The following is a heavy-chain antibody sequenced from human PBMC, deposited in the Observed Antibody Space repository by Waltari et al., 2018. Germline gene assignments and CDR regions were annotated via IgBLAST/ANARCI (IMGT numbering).Heavy chain of an antibody. D-gene: IGHD2-2*01. CDR2: INHSGST. Sequence: QVQLQQWGAGLLKPSETLSLTCAVYGGSFSGYYWSWIRQPPGKGLEWIGEINHSGSTNYNPSLKSRVTISLDTSKNQFSLKLSSVTAADTAVYYCARGGPYCSSTSCYLYYYYYYMDVWGKGTTVTISS. CDR1: GGSFSGYY. CDR3: ARGGPYCSSTSCYLYYYYYYMDV. V-gene: IGHV4-34*01. J-gene: IGHJ6*03.